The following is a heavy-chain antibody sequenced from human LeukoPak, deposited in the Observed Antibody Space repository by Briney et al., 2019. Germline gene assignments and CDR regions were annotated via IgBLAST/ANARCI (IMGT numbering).Heavy chain of an antibody. CDR1: GGSISSSSYY. Sequence: PSETLSLTCTVSGGSISSSSYYWGWIRQPPGKGLEWIGSIYYSGSTYYNPSHKSRVTISVDTSKNQFSLKLSSVTAADTAVYYCARGLGARYMDVWGKGTTVTVSS. CDR3: ARGLGARYMDV. V-gene: IGHV4-39*01. CDR2: IYYSGST. D-gene: IGHD3-16*01. J-gene: IGHJ6*03.